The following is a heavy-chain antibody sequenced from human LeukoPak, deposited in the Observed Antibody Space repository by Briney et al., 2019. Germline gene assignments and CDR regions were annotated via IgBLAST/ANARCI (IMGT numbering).Heavy chain of an antibody. V-gene: IGHV4-59*12. CDR2: IYYSGST. J-gene: IGHJ4*02. D-gene: IGHD3/OR15-3a*01. Sequence: PSETLSLTCTVSGGSISSYYWSWIRQPPGKGLEWIGYIYYSGSTNYNPSLKSRVTISVDTSKNQFSLKLSSVTAADTAVYYCARDDFEKRGYFDYWGQGTLVTVSS. CDR1: GGSISSYY. CDR3: ARDDFEKRGYFDY.